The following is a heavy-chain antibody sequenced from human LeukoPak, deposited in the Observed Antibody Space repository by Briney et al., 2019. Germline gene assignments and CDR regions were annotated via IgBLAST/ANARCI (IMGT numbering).Heavy chain of an antibody. Sequence: PGGSLRLSCAASGFTFSSYSMNWVRQAPGKGLEWVSYLSSSSSSTIYYADSVKGRFTISRDNAKNSLYLQMNSLRAEDTAVYYCARSPDIVVVVAATHYYYYYMDVGGKGTTATVSS. V-gene: IGHV3-48*01. CDR2: LSSSSSSTI. J-gene: IGHJ6*03. CDR1: GFTFSSYS. CDR3: ARSPDIVVVVAATHYYYYYMDV. D-gene: IGHD2-15*01.